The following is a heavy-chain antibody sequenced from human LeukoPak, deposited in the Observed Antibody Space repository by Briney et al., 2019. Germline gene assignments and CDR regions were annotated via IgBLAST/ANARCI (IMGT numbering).Heavy chain of an antibody. J-gene: IGHJ5*02. CDR3: AGDSLEWPSNWFDP. CDR1: GFTFSSYA. D-gene: IGHD3-3*01. Sequence: GGSLRLSCAASGFTFSSYAMSWVRQAPGKGLEWVSAISGSGGSTYYADSVKGRFTISRDNSKNTLYLQMNSLRAEDTAVYYCAGDSLEWPSNWFDPWGQGTLVTVSS. CDR2: ISGSGGST. V-gene: IGHV3-23*01.